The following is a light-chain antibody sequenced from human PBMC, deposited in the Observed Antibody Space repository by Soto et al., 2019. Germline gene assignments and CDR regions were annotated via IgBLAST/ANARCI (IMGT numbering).Light chain of an antibody. Sequence: QSVLTQPPSVSGAPGQRVTISCTGSSSNIGSTYDVQWYQQLPGTAPKLLIHGNTNRPSGVPDRFYGSKSGTSASLAITGLQADDEADYYCQSYDDSLSVHYVFGTGTKLTVL. CDR3: QSYDDSLSVHYV. V-gene: IGLV1-40*01. CDR2: GNT. CDR1: SSNIGSTYD. J-gene: IGLJ1*01.